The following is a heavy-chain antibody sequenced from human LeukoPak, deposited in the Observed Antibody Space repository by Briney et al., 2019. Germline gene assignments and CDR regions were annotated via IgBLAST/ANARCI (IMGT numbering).Heavy chain of an antibody. CDR3: ARSWLDTY. Sequence: SETLSLTCAVYGGSFSGYYWSWIRQPPGKGLEWIGEINHSGSTNYNPSLKSRVTISVDTSKNQFSLKLSSVTAADTAVYYCARSWLDTYWGQGTLVTVS. CDR2: INHSGST. D-gene: IGHD6-19*01. CDR1: GGSFSGYY. J-gene: IGHJ4*02. V-gene: IGHV4-34*01.